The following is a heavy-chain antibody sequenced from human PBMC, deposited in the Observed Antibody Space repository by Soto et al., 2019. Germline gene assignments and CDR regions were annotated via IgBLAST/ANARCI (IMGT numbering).Heavy chain of an antibody. J-gene: IGHJ4*02. CDR1: GGSISSGCYS. V-gene: IGHV4-30-2*01. CDR2: IYHSGST. Sequence: SETLSLTCAVSGGSISSGCYSWSWIRQPPGKGLEWIGYIYHSGSTYYNPSLKSRVTISVDRSKNQFSLKLSSVTAADTAVYYCARTYYDILTGYYTPFDYWGQGTLVTSPQ. D-gene: IGHD3-9*01. CDR3: ARTYYDILTGYYTPFDY.